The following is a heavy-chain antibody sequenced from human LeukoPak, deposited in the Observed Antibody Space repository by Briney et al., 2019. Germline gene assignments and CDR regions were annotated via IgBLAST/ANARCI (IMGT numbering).Heavy chain of an antibody. V-gene: IGHV4-31*03. CDR2: IYYSGST. CDR1: GGSISSGGYY. CDR3: ARGSYYYGSGSYYNYGMDV. Sequence: SQTLSLTCTVSGGSISSGGYYWSWLRQHPGKGLEWIGYIYYSGSTYYNPSLKSRVTISVDTSKNQFSLKLSSVTAADTAVYYCARGSYYYGSGSYYNYGMDVWGQGTTVTVSS. D-gene: IGHD3-10*01. J-gene: IGHJ6*02.